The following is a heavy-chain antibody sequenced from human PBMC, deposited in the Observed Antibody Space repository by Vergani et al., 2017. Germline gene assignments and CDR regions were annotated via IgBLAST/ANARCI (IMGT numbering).Heavy chain of an antibody. Sequence: QITLKESGPTLVKPTQTLTLTCTFSGFSLSTSGVGVGWIRQPPGKALEWLALIYWDDDKRYSPSLKSRLTITKDTSKNQVVLTMTNMDPVDTATYYCAHPVCTSCYTISCNYYYYGMDVWGQGTTVTVSS. V-gene: IGHV2-5*02. J-gene: IGHJ6*02. D-gene: IGHD2-2*02. CDR2: IYWDDDK. CDR1: GFSLSTSGVG. CDR3: AHPVCTSCYTISCNYYYYGMDV.